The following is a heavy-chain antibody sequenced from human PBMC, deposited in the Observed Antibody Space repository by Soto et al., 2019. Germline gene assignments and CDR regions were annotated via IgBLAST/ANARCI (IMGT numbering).Heavy chain of an antibody. Sequence: EVQLVESGGGLVQPGGSLRLSCAASGFTFSSYSMNWVRQAPGKGLEWVSYISSSSSTIYYADSVKGRFTISRDNAKNPLYLQMNSLRDEDTAVYYCASPAYGGNLYYYYYGMDVWGQGTTVTVSS. CDR2: ISSSSSTI. D-gene: IGHD4-17*01. J-gene: IGHJ6*02. CDR3: ASPAYGGNLYYYYYGMDV. CDR1: GFTFSSYS. V-gene: IGHV3-48*02.